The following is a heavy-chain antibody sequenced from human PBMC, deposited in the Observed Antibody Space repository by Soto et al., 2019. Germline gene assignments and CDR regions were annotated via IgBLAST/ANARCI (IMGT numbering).Heavy chain of an antibody. Sequence: QVQLMQSGAEVKKPGSSVKVSCKASGGTFSTSAISWVRQAPGEGLEWVGGIMPVFATPDYAQKCQGRVTISADESTTTAYPELTSLTTDDTAVYYCARDKDRQHLGGNYYYILDVWGQGTAISVSS. J-gene: IGHJ6*02. CDR3: ARDKDRQHLGGNYYYILDV. CDR2: IMPVFATP. V-gene: IGHV1-69*12. CDR1: GGTFSTSA.